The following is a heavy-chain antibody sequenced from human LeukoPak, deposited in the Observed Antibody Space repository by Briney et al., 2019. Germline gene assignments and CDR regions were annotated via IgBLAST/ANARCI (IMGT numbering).Heavy chain of an antibody. Sequence: SQTLSLTCTVSGGSISSGDYYWRWIRQPPGKRLEWIGYIYYSGSTYYNPALKSRVTISVDTSKNQFSLKLSSVTAADTAVYYCARGYCCSSTSCYSDWGQGTLVTVSS. CDR1: GGSISSGDYY. CDR2: IYYSGST. CDR3: ARGYCCSSTSCYSD. V-gene: IGHV4-30-4*08. J-gene: IGHJ4*02. D-gene: IGHD2-2*02.